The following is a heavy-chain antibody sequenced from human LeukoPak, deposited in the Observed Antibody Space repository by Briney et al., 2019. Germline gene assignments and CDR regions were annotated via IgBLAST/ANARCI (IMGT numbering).Heavy chain of an antibody. Sequence: PGRSLRLSCAASRFTFSNYVMHWVRQAPGKGLEWVAVISYDGSEKYYADSVKGRFTISRDNSKNTLYLQMNSLRAEDTAVYYCARAKPKNMVRGLIMRRESRYYFDYWGQGTLVTVSS. CDR1: RFTFSNYV. V-gene: IGHV3-30*03. CDR3: ARAKPKNMVRGLIMRRESRYYFDY. J-gene: IGHJ4*02. D-gene: IGHD3-10*01. CDR2: ISYDGSEK.